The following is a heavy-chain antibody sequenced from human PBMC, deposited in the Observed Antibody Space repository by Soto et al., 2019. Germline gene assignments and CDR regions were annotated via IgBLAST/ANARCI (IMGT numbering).Heavy chain of an antibody. J-gene: IGHJ3*02. CDR3: ARDHYANRVLLEAFDI. CDR2: INPSGGST. CDR1: GEAITICY. Sequence: VKASCEAPGEAITICYRQWLRHSQGQGLEWMGIINPSGGSTSYAQKFQGRVTMTRDTSTSTVYMELSSLRSEDTAVYYCARDHYANRVLLEAFDILRQGTIVTVTS. D-gene: IGHD3-10*01. V-gene: IGHV1-46*01.